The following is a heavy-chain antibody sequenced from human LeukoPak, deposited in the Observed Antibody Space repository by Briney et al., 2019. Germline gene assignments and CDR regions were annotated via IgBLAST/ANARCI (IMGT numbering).Heavy chain of an antibody. Sequence: ASVKVSCKASGYTFTGYYMHWVRQAPGQGLEWMGRINPNSGGTNYAQKFQGRVTMTRDTSISTAYMKLSRLRSDDTAVYYCARDRGQIGSSGYYYKDYWGQGTLVTVSS. CDR3: ARDRGQIGSSGYYYKDY. V-gene: IGHV1-2*06. CDR1: GYTFTGYY. D-gene: IGHD3-22*01. J-gene: IGHJ4*02. CDR2: INPNSGGT.